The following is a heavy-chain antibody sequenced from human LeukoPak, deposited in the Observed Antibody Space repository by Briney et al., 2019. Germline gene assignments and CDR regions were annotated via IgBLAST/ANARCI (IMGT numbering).Heavy chain of an antibody. CDR3: ARDSDDYVRGSYRFDY. J-gene: IGHJ4*02. Sequence: ASVKVSCKASGYTFTSYAMNWVRQAPGQGLEWMGWINTNTGNPTYAQGFTGRFVFSLDTSVSTAYLQISSLKAEDTAVYYCARDSDDYVRGSYRFDYWGQGTLVTVSS. D-gene: IGHD3-16*02. V-gene: IGHV7-4-1*02. CDR2: INTNTGNP. CDR1: GYTFTSYA.